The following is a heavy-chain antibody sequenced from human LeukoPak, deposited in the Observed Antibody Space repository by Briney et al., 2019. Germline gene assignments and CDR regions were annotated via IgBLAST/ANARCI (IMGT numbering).Heavy chain of an antibody. CDR1: GYTFTSYY. D-gene: IGHD3-10*01. J-gene: IGHJ4*02. V-gene: IGHV1-2*02. CDR3: ASSPARRRGLALDY. CDR2: INPNSGGT. Sequence: ASVKVSCKASGYTFTSYYMHWVRQAPGQELEWMGWINPNSGGTNYAQKFQGRVTMTRDTSISTAYMELSRLRSDDTAVYYCASSPARRRGLALDYWGQGTLVTVSS.